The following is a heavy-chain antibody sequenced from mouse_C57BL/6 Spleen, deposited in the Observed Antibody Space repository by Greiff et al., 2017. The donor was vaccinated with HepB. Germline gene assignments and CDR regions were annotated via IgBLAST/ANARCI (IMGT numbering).Heavy chain of an antibody. D-gene: IGHD2-1*01. CDR3: ARPIYYGNSYYFDY. Sequence: EVQGVESGGGLVQPGGSLKLSCAASGFTFSDYYMYWVRQTPEKRLEWVAYISNGGGSTYYPDTVKGRFTISRDNAKNTLYLQMSRLKSEDTAMYYCARPIYYGNSYYFDYWGQGTTLTVSS. V-gene: IGHV5-12*01. CDR1: GFTFSDYY. J-gene: IGHJ2*01. CDR2: ISNGGGST.